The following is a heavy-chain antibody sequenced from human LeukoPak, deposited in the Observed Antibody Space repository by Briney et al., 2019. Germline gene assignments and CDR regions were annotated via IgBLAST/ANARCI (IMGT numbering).Heavy chain of an antibody. Sequence: GGSLRLSCAASGFTFSSYGMHWVRQAPGKGLEWVAVISYDGSNKYYADSVKGRFTISRDNSKNTLYLQMNSLRAEDTAVYYCGKSVVVTASNYYYYGMDVWGQGTTVTVSS. CDR1: GFTFSSYG. J-gene: IGHJ6*02. D-gene: IGHD2-21*02. CDR3: GKSVVVTASNYYYYGMDV. V-gene: IGHV3-30*18. CDR2: ISYDGSNK.